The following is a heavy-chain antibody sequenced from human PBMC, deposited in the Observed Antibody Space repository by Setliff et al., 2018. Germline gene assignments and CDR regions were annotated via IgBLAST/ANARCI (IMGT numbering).Heavy chain of an antibody. CDR3: ARASGGNSVEDGFDI. V-gene: IGHV4-59*08. CDR2: IYSSGIT. Sequence: KASETLSLTCTVSGGSITNFYWNWIRQSPGKGLEWIGYIYSSGITNYNPSLKSRLTMSVDTSKNQFSLHLSSMTAADTAVYYCARASGGNSVEDGFDIWGQGTMVTVSS. J-gene: IGHJ3*02. D-gene: IGHD1-26*01. CDR1: GGSITNFY.